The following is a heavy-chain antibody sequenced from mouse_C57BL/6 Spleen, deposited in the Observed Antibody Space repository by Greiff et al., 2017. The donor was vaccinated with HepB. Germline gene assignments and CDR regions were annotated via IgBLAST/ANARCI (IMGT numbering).Heavy chain of an antibody. J-gene: IGHJ4*01. V-gene: IGHV1-52*01. CDR3: ARAPYDYDGDYYAMDY. CDR2: IDPSDSET. CDR1: GYTFTSYW. D-gene: IGHD2-4*01. Sequence: VQLQQPGAELVRPGSSVKLSCKASGYTFTSYWMHWVKQRPIQGLEWIGNIDPSDSETHYNQKFKDKATLTVDKSSSTAYMQLSSLTSEDSAVYYCARAPYDYDGDYYAMDYWGQGTSVTVSS.